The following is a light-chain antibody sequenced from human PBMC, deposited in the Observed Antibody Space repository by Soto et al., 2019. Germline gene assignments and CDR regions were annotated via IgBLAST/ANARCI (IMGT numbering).Light chain of an antibody. V-gene: IGKV1-5*03. CDR3: QKYDSQLWT. J-gene: IGKJ1*01. Sequence: DIQMTQSPSTLSASVGDRVTITCRASQSISSWLAWYQQKPGKAPKLLIYKASSLASGVPSRFSGRGYGTEFTLTISSLQTHDFSTYYCQKYDSQLWTVGQGTTVDMK. CDR2: KAS. CDR1: QSISSW.